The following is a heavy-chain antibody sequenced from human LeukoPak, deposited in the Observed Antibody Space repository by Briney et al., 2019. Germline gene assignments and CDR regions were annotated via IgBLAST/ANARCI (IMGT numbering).Heavy chain of an antibody. V-gene: IGHV4-34*01. CDR2: INHSGST. D-gene: IGHD2-2*01. J-gene: IGHJ5*02. CDR1: GGSFSGYY. Sequence: PSETLSLTCAVYGGSFSGYYWSWIRQPPGKGLEWIGEINHSGSTNYNPSLKSRVTISVDTSKNQFSLKLSSVTAADTAVYYCARARFSVPAANPNWFDPWGQGTLVTVSP. CDR3: ARARFSVPAANPNWFDP.